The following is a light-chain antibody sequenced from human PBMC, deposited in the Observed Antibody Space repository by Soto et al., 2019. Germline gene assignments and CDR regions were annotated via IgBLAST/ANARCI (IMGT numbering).Light chain of an antibody. CDR3: QAWDSSSYV. CDR2: QDS. Sequence: SYELTQPPSVSVSPGQPASITCSGAKLGDKYACWYQQKPGQSPVLGIYQDSKRTSGIPERFSGSNSGNTATLTISGTQAMDEADYYCQAWDSSSYVFGTRTKVTVL. CDR1: KLGDKY. J-gene: IGLJ1*01. V-gene: IGLV3-1*01.